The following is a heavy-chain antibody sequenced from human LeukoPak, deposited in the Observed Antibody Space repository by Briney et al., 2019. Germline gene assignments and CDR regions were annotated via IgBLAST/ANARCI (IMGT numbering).Heavy chain of an antibody. CDR2: IYTSGST. V-gene: IGHV4-4*07. Sequence: PSETLSLTCTVSGGSISRYYWSWIRQPAGKGLEWIGRIYTSGSTNYNPSLKSRVTMSVDTSKNQFSLKLSSVTAADTAVYYCARTYYYDSSGYGYFQHWGQGTLVTVSS. D-gene: IGHD3-22*01. J-gene: IGHJ1*01. CDR1: GGSISRYY. CDR3: ARTYYYDSSGYGYFQH.